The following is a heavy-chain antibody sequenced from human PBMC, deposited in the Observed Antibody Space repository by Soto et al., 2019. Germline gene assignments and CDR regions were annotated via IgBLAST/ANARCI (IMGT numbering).Heavy chain of an antibody. V-gene: IGHV3-7*05. CDR1: GFTFSSYW. D-gene: IGHD3-22*01. CDR3: AREYYYDSSGYYFPFDY. J-gene: IGHJ4*02. Sequence: GGSLRLSCAASGFTFSSYWMSWVRQAPGKGLEWVANIKQDGSEKYYVDSVKGRFTISRDNAKNSLYLQMNSLRAENTDVYYCAREYYYDSSGYYFPFDYWGQGTLVTVSS. CDR2: IKQDGSEK.